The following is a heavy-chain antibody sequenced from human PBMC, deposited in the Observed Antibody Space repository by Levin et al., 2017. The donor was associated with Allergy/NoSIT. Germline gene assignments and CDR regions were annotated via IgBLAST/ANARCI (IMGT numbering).Heavy chain of an antibody. D-gene: IGHD3-10*01. CDR3: ARVRGVHMDV. CDR1: GFTVSSSY. Sequence: PGGSLRLSCAASGFTVSSSYMTWVRQAPGKGLEWVSVIYTGGSTYYADSVQGRFTISRDNSKNTLYFQMNSLRAEDTAVYYCARVRGVHMDVWGKGTTVTVSS. J-gene: IGHJ6*03. V-gene: IGHV3-53*01. CDR2: IYTGGST.